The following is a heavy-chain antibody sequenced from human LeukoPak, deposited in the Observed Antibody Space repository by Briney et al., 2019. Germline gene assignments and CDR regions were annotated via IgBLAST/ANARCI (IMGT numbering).Heavy chain of an antibody. D-gene: IGHD3-22*01. V-gene: IGHV1-18*01. Sequence: ASVKVSCKASGYTFTSYGISWVRQAPGQGLEWMGWISAYNGNTNYAQKLQGRVTMTTDTSTSTAYMELRSLRSDDTAVYYCARDGHTYYYDGGGRVPAANDSGGQGPLAPVPS. CDR3: ARDGHTYYYDGGGRVPAANDS. CDR1: GYTFTSYG. J-gene: IGHJ4*02. CDR2: ISAYNGNT.